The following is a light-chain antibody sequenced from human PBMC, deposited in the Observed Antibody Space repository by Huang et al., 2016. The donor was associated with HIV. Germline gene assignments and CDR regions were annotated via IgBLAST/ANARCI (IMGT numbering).Light chain of an antibody. CDR2: AAS. J-gene: IGKJ1*01. V-gene: IGKV3-20*01. CDR1: PTVNNNF. CDR3: HQYGTSVGT. Sequence: EIVLTQSPGTLSLSPGERATLSCGASPTVNNNFLPWYQHNPGQAPRLLLYAASSRDTGITDRFSGSGSRRDVNLTISRLEPEDFAVYYCHQYGTSVGTFGPGTKVDVK.